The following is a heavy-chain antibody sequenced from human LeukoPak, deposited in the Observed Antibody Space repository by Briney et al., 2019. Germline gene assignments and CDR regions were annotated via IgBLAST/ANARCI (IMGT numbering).Heavy chain of an antibody. CDR3: ARRRYCSSTNCYGDWFDP. V-gene: IGHV3-74*01. CDR1: GFTFSNHC. Sequence: GGSLRLSCAASGFTFSNHCMHWVRQAPGKGLVWVSRINSDGNSTSYADSVKGRFTISRDNAKNTLYLQMNSLRAEDTAVYYCARRRYCSSTNCYGDWFDPWGQGTLVTVSS. J-gene: IGHJ5*02. D-gene: IGHD2-2*01. CDR2: INSDGNST.